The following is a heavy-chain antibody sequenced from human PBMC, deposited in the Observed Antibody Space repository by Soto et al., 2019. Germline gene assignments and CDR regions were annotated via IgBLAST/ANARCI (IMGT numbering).Heavy chain of an antibody. CDR2: IYYTGST. Sequence: SETLSLTCTVSGGSISSYYCIWIRQPPGKGLEWIGYIYYTGSTNYCPSLKSRVTISVDTSKNQFSLKLSSVTAADTAVYYCARRWGGTFDYWGQGTLVTVS. CDR3: ARRWGGTFDY. J-gene: IGHJ4*02. V-gene: IGHV4-59*01. D-gene: IGHD2-21*01. CDR1: GGSISSYY.